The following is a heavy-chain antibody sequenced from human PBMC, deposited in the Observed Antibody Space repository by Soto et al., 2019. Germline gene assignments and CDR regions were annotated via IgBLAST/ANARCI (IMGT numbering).Heavy chain of an antibody. D-gene: IGHD1-1*01. V-gene: IGHV4-4*02. CDR3: ARDEYNDASD. J-gene: IGHJ4*02. Sequence: QVHLQESGPGLVKPSGTLSLTCAVSGASISSGSWWSWVRQPPGKGLECLGEIFHDGSTNYNPSLKSRVTMSVDKSKNYFSRELTPVTAADTALYYCARDEYNDASDWGQGTLVTVSS. CDR1: GASISSGSW. CDR2: IFHDGST.